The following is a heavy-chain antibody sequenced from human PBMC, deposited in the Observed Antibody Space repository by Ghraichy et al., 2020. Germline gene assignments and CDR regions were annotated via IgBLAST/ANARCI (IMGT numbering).Heavy chain of an antibody. Sequence: GGSLRLSCAASGFTFSSYSMNWVRQAPGKGLEWVSCISSSSSTIYYADSVKGRFTISRDNAKNSLYLQMNSLRDEDTAVYYCARDDAIFGVVTPLVYWGQGTLVTVSS. J-gene: IGHJ4*02. CDR2: ISSSSSTI. CDR1: GFTFSSYS. D-gene: IGHD3-3*01. V-gene: IGHV3-48*02. CDR3: ARDDAIFGVVTPLVY.